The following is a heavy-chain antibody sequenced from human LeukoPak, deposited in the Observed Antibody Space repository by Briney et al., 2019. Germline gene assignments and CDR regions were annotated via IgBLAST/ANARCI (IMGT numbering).Heavy chain of an antibody. J-gene: IGHJ4*02. CDR3: ARVGYDTAMVMYYFDY. V-gene: IGHV4-4*09. CDR2: IYTSGST. Sequence: PSETLSLTCTVSGGSISSYYWSWIRQPPGKGLEWIGYIYTSGSTNYNPSLKSRVTISVDTSKNQFSLKLSSVTAADTAVYYCARVGYDTAMVMYYFDYWGQGTLVTVSS. CDR1: GGSISSYY. D-gene: IGHD5-18*01.